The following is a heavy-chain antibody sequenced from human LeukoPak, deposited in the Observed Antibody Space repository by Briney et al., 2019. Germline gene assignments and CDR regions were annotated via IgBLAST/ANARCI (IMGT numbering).Heavy chain of an antibody. V-gene: IGHV1-8*02. J-gene: IGHJ5*02. Sequence: ASVKVSCKASGYTFTGYYMHWVRQAPGQGLEWMGWMNPNSGNTGYAQKFQGRVTMTRNTSISTAYMELSSLRSEDTAVYYCAREVPAANQLDPWGQGTLVTVSS. CDR3: AREVPAANQLDP. CDR1: GYTFTGYY. CDR2: MNPNSGNT. D-gene: IGHD2-2*01.